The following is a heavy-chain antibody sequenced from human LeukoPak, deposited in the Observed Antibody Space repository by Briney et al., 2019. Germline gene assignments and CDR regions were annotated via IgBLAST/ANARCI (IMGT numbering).Heavy chain of an antibody. D-gene: IGHD1-1*01. V-gene: IGHV1-18*01. J-gene: IGHJ4*02. CDR2: ISGYNYDT. CDR1: GYTFASYG. CDR3: ARDAARTTIVGEPEY. Sequence: GASVKVSCKASGYTFASYGITWVRQAPGQGLEWMGWISGYNYDTHYAQNLQGRVTLTTDTSTSTAYMELRSLTSDDTALYYCARDAARTTIVGEPEYWGQGTLVIVSS.